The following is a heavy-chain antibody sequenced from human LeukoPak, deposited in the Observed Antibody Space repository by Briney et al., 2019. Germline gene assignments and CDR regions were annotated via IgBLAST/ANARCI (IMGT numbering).Heavy chain of an antibody. CDR2: ISASGGDT. V-gene: IGHV3-23*01. Sequence: GGSLRLSCVASGFTFSSYSMSWVRQAPGKGLEWVSGISASGGDTYYADSMKGRFTISRDNSKNTLYLQMNSLRAEDTAVYLCAKACLKATTPGRGMDVWGQGTTVTVSS. J-gene: IGHJ6*02. CDR3: AKACLKATTPGRGMDV. CDR1: GFTFSSYS. D-gene: IGHD5-24*01.